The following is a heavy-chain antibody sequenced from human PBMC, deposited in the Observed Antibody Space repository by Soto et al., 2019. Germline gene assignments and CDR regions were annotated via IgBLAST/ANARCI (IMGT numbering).Heavy chain of an antibody. Sequence: GGSLRLACEASGFIFSSYGMHWVRQAPGKGLEWVAVIWYDGSYKNYVDSVKGRFTITRDNSKNTLYLQMNSLRAEDTAVYYCASSISWGQGTLVTVSS. CDR3: ASSIS. CDR1: GFIFSSYG. CDR2: IWYDGSYK. J-gene: IGHJ5*02. V-gene: IGHV3-33*01.